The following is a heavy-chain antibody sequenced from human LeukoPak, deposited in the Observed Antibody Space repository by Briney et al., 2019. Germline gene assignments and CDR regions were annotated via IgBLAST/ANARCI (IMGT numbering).Heavy chain of an antibody. CDR1: GYTFTGYY. CDR3: ARDAFAYCGGDCYHYFDY. D-gene: IGHD2-21*02. J-gene: IGHJ4*02. V-gene: IGHV1-2*02. Sequence: ASVKVSCKASGYTFTGYYMHWVRQAPGQGLEWMGWINPNSGGTNYAQKFQGRVTMTRDTSISTAYMELSRLRSDDTAVYYCARDAFAYCGGDCYHYFDYWGQGTLVTVSS. CDR2: INPNSGGT.